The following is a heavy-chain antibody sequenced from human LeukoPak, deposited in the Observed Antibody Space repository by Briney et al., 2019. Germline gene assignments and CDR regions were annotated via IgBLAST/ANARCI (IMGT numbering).Heavy chain of an antibody. Sequence: GGSLRLSCAASGFTFSNYAMYWVRQTPGKGLQWVALISYDGSNKYSADSVKGRFTISKDNSRNTLYLQMNSLRAEDTAAYYCARDRGWSQTYGSGTYGLDYWGQGTLVTVSS. J-gene: IGHJ4*02. V-gene: IGHV3-30*04. CDR1: GFTFSNYA. CDR3: ARDRGWSQTYGSGTYGLDY. CDR2: ISYDGSNK. D-gene: IGHD3-10*01.